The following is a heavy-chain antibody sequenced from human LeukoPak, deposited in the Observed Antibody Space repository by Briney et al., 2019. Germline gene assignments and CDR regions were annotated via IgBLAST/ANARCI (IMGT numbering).Heavy chain of an antibody. J-gene: IGHJ5*02. Sequence: SETLSLTCTVSAGSISSGSYYWSWIRQPAGKGLEWIGRIYTGGSTNYNPSLKSRVTISVDTSKNQFSLKLTSVTAADTAVYYCARGQQLWGWFDPWGQGTLVTVSS. CDR1: AGSISSGSYY. CDR3: ARGQQLWGWFDP. V-gene: IGHV4-61*02. CDR2: IYTGGST. D-gene: IGHD5-18*01.